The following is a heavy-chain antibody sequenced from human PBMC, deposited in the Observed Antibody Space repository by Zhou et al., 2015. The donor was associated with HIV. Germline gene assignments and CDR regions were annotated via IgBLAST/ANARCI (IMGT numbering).Heavy chain of an antibody. J-gene: IGHJ4*02. Sequence: QVQLVESGGGVVQPGRSLRLSCVVSGFTFSRYGMHWVRQAPGKGLEWVAVIWYDGSNKYYADSLKGRFTISRDNSKNTLFLQINSLRAEDTAVYYCVREGGYCSGGSCYGDYWGQGTLVTVSS. CDR2: IWYDGSNK. CDR1: GFTFSRYG. V-gene: IGHV3-33*01. CDR3: VREGGYCSGGSCYGDY. D-gene: IGHD2-15*01.